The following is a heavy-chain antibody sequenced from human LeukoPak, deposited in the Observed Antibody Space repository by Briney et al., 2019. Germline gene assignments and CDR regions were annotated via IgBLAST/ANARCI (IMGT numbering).Heavy chain of an antibody. Sequence: GASVKVSCKASGYTFTSYDINWVRQATGQGLEWMGWMNPNSGNTGYAQKFRGRVTMTRNTSISTAYMELSSLRSEDTAVYYCARGSRVSTIFRTYWGQGTLVTVSS. CDR3: ARGSRVSTIFRTY. D-gene: IGHD3-9*01. V-gene: IGHV1-8*01. CDR1: GYTFTSYD. CDR2: MNPNSGNT. J-gene: IGHJ4*02.